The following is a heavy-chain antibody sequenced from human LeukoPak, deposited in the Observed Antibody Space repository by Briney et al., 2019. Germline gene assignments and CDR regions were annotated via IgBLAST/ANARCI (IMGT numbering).Heavy chain of an antibody. V-gene: IGHV3-48*02. Sequence: GESLRLSCATSGFTLSDYSMNWVRQAPGKGLEWVSYIDGAGDTIYYADSVKGRFTISRDNARSSLDLQMYSLRDEDTAVYYCSRRFDTWGQGTLVTVSS. CDR3: SRRFDT. CDR2: IDGAGDTI. CDR1: GFTLSDYS. J-gene: IGHJ4*02.